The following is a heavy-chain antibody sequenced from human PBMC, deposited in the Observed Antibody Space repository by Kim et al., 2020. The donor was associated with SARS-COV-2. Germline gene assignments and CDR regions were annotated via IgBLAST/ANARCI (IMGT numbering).Heavy chain of an antibody. D-gene: IGHD3-22*01. V-gene: IGHV4-34*01. CDR3: ARGAPRITMIVVVKDFRLDY. Sequence: RVTISVDTSKNQFSLKLSSVTAADTAVYYCARGAPRITMIVVVKDFRLDYWGQGTLVTVSS. J-gene: IGHJ4*02.